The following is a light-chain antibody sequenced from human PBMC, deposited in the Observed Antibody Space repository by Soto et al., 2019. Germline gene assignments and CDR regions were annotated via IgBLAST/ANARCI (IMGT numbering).Light chain of an antibody. Sequence: DIQMTQSPSSLSASVGNRVTITCQASQDIATYLNWYQQKPGKAPNLLIYDASNLETGVPSRFSGGGCGTHFTFTISNLQPEDIATYYCQQYGNLPPTWTFGQGTKVDIK. CDR3: QQYGNLPPTWT. CDR2: DAS. V-gene: IGKV1-33*01. CDR1: QDIATY. J-gene: IGKJ1*01.